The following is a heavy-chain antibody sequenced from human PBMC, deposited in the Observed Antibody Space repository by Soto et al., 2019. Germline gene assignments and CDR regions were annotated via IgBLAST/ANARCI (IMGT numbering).Heavy chain of an antibody. J-gene: IGHJ6*02. V-gene: IGHV3-48*03. Sequence: GGSLRLSCVASGFSLSDYAVNWVRQAPGKGLEWVSFVSSDSRTIYYADSVEGRFTVSRDNARNSVSLQMDSLRDEDAAVYYCARIKLVEWFFINVDVYDMDVWGQGTPVTVSS. CDR1: GFSLSDYA. CDR2: VSSDSRTI. CDR3: ARIKLVEWFFINVDVYDMDV. D-gene: IGHD3-3*01.